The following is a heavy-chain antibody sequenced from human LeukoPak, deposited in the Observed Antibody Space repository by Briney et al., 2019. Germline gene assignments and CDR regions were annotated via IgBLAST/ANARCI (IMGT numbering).Heavy chain of an antibody. CDR3: AKDRQGSSSWYTY. Sequence: QPGRSLRLSCAASGFTFSNYGMHWVRQAPGKGLEWVAVIWYDGSNKYYADSVKGRFTISRDNSKNTLYLQMNSLRAEDTAVYYCAKDRQGSSSWYTYWGQGTLVTVSS. V-gene: IGHV3-33*06. CDR1: GFTFSNYG. CDR2: IWYDGSNK. J-gene: IGHJ4*02. D-gene: IGHD6-13*01.